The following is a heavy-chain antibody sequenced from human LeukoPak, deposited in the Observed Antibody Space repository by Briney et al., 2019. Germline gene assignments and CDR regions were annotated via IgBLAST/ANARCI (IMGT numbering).Heavy chain of an antibody. Sequence: ASVKVSCKASGYTFTSYYMHWVRQAPGQGLEWMGIINPSGGSTSYAQKFQGRVTMTRDTSTSTVYMELSSLRSEDTAVYYCARDWGVGATRSPLGYWGQGTLVTVSS. CDR2: INPSGGST. V-gene: IGHV1-46*01. CDR1: GYTFTSYY. CDR3: ARDWGVGATRSPLGY. D-gene: IGHD1-26*01. J-gene: IGHJ4*02.